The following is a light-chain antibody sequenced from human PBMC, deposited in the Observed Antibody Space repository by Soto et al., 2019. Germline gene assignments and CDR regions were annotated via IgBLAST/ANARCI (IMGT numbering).Light chain of an antibody. CDR2: AVS. J-gene: IGKJ1*01. CDR1: QSVSSN. V-gene: IGKV3-15*01. CDR3: QQYNKCPLP. Sequence: EIMMTQSPGTLSASPGERATLSCRASQSVSSNLAWYQQKPGQAPRLLIYAVSTRATGIPARFSGSGSGTEFTLTISSLQSEDFAFYSCQQYNKCPLPFGQGPKVKIK.